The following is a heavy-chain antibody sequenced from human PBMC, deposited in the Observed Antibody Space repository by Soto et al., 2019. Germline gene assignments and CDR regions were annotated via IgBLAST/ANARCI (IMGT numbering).Heavy chain of an antibody. CDR3: ARYDSSGYYWPYYYYGMDV. D-gene: IGHD3-22*01. J-gene: IGHJ6*02. V-gene: IGHV3-21*01. CDR1: GFTFSTYS. Sequence: EVQLVESGGGLVKPGGSLRLSCAASGFTFSTYSMNWVRQAPGKGLEGVSSISSSSSYIYYADSVKGRFTISRDNAKNSLYLQMDSLRAEVTAVYYCARYDSSGYYWPYYYYGMDVWGQGTTVTVSS. CDR2: ISSSSSYI.